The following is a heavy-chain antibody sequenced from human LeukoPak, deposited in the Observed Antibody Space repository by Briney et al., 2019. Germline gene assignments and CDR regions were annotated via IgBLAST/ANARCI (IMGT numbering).Heavy chain of an antibody. CDR3: ARGLTR. D-gene: IGHD6-19*01. Sequence: SEIVSFTCTVSGCSVSGGSCYRRGIRQPPGRGLEWIGYIYYSGSTHYNPPLKSRVTISVDTSKNQFSRKLSSVTAADTAVYYCARGLTRWGQGTLVSVSS. J-gene: IGHJ4*02. CDR1: GCSVSGGSCY. CDR2: IYYSGST. V-gene: IGHV4-61*01.